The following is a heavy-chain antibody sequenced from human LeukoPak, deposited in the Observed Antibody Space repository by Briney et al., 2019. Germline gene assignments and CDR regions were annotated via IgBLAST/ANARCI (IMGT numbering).Heavy chain of an antibody. CDR2: ISYDGSNI. CDR1: GFTFSNFV. D-gene: IGHD5-18*01. CDR3: ARELGYSYGYAFGI. J-gene: IGHJ3*02. Sequence: GGSLRLSCAASGFTFSNFVMHWVRRTPGKGLEWVAVISYDGSNIYYRDSVKGRFTISRDNAKNSLYLQMNSLRAEDTAVYYCARELGYSYGYAFGIWGQGTMVTVSS. V-gene: IGHV3-30*04.